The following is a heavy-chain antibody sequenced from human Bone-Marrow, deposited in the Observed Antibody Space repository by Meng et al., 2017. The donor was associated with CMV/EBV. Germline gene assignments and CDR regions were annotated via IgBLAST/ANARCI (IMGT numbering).Heavy chain of an antibody. J-gene: IGHJ3*02. Sequence: ASVKVSCKASGYTFTGYYMHWVRQAPGQGLEWMGWINPSSGGPNYAQKFQGRVTMTRDTSISTAYMELSRLRSDDTAGYYCARDRGGYSGTYLYAFDIWGQGTRVT. CDR2: INPSSGGP. CDR3: ARDRGGYSGTYLYAFDI. D-gene: IGHD1-26*01. CDR1: GYTFTGYY. V-gene: IGHV1-2*02.